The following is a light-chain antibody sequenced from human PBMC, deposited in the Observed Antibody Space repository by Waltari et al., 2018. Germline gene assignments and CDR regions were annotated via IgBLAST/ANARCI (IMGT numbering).Light chain of an antibody. CDR2: EVS. CDR3: SSYAGSNNLV. CDR1: TSDDGACDY. V-gene: IGLV2-8*01. J-gene: IGLJ2*01. Sequence: QSSPPQPPSASASPGRPATTSCSGTTSDDGACDYYSWYQHHPGTAPHPLISEVSKRPSGVHDRFSGSRSGNTASLTVSGLQAEDEADYYCSSYAGSNNLVFGGGTKLTVL.